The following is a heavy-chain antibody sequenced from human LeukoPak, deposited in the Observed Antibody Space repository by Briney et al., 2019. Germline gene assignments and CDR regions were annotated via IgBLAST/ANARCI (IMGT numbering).Heavy chain of an antibody. CDR2: IYSGGST. CDR3: AANDYGDYVTYLY. V-gene: IGHV3-66*01. D-gene: IGHD4-17*01. Sequence: GGSLRLSCAASGFTVSSNYMSWVRQAPGKGLEWVSVIYSGGSTYYADSVKGRFTISRDNSKNTLYLQMNSLRAADTAVYYCAANDYGDYVTYLYWGQGTLVTVSS. CDR1: GFTVSSNY. J-gene: IGHJ4*02.